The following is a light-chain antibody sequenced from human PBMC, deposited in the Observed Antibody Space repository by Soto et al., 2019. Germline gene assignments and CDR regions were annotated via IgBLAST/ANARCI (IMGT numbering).Light chain of an antibody. V-gene: IGKV1-33*01. CDR2: DAS. J-gene: IGKJ3*01. CDR3: HQYDNLPQT. Sequence: IQMTQSPSSLSASVGDRVTLTCQASHDIRDYLNWYQQKPWKPPKRLIYDASNMQTWIPSRFSGSAFGTDFTCTSSSLQAEDIARYFCHQYDNLPQTFCPGSKVDIK. CDR1: HDIRDY.